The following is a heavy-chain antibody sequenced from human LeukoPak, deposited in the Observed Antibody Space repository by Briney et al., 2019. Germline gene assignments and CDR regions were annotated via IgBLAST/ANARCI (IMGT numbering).Heavy chain of an antibody. CDR3: ARDKFDC. CDR2: ISSSSSCI. J-gene: IGHJ4*02. Sequence: GGSLRLSCAASGFPLSSYTMNWVRQAPGKGLEWVSSISSSSSCIYYADSVKGRFTISRDNAKNSLYLQMNSLRAEDTAVYYCARDKFDCWGQGALVTVSS. CDR1: GFPLSSYT. V-gene: IGHV3-21*01.